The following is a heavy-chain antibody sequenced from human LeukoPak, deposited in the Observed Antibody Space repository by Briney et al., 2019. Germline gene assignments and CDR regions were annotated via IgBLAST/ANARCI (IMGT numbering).Heavy chain of an antibody. Sequence: SETLSLTCTVSAGSISNYYWSWIRQPAGKGLEWIGLIYTSGSTNYNPSLKSRVTISVDTSKNQFSLKLSSVTAADTAVYYCARGWEQWPFGDYWGQGTLVTVSS. V-gene: IGHV4-4*07. J-gene: IGHJ4*02. CDR2: IYTSGST. D-gene: IGHD6-19*01. CDR1: AGSISNYY. CDR3: ARGWEQWPFGDY.